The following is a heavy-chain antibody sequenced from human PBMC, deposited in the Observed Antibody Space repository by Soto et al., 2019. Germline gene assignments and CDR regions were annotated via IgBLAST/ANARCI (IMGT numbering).Heavy chain of an antibody. CDR2: VHSTGGT. D-gene: IGHD1-1*01. CDR1: GGSITSGGYF. J-gene: IGHJ6*02. V-gene: IGHV4-39*07. Sequence: SETLSLTCTVSGGSITSGGYFWDWIRQPPGKGLEWIGTVHSTGGTYYSPSLRSRVTISADKSITTIYLQWSSLKASDSAMYYCARRIEAPTGYYYYALDVWGQGTTVTVSS. CDR3: ARRIEAPTGYYYYALDV.